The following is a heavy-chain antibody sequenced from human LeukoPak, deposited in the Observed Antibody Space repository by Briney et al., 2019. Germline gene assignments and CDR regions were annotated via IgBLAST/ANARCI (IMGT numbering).Heavy chain of an antibody. CDR3: ARGYCSGGGCYSYYYYYYVDV. J-gene: IGHJ6*03. CDR2: ISSSSSDI. CDR1: GFTFSSNS. Sequence: GGSLRLSCAASGFTFSSNSMNWVRQAPGKGLEWVSSISSSSSDIYYADSVKGRFTISRDNAKNSLYLQMHSLRVEDTAVYYCARGYCSGGGCYSYYYYYYVDVWGRGTTVTVSS. V-gene: IGHV3-21*01. D-gene: IGHD2-15*01.